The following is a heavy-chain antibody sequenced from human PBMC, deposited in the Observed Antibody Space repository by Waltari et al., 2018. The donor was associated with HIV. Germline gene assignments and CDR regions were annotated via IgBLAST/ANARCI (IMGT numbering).Heavy chain of an antibody. CDR2: ISTSSRPI. CDR1: GFTFNTFG. V-gene: IGHV3-48*04. D-gene: IGHD3-22*01. Sequence: DVQLEESGGGLVQPGGSLRLSCAASGFTFNTFGFNWVRQAPGKGLEWVSYISTSSRPIYYADSVKGRFTISRDDAKKSLYLEMNSLRADDTAVYYCARESYYYDSSGYPLAYWGQGILVTVSS. CDR3: ARESYYYDSSGYPLAY. J-gene: IGHJ4*02.